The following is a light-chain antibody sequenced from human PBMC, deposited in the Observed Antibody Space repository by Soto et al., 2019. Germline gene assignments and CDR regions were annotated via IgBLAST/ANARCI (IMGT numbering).Light chain of an antibody. CDR3: SSYASSGTLVL. V-gene: IGLV2-14*01. Sequence: QSVLTQPPSVSAAPGQKVTISCSGSSSNIGGNSVSWYQQHPGKAPKLMIFEVSNRPSGVSNRFSGSKSGNTASLTISGLQAEDEADYYCSSYASSGTLVLFGGGTKLTVL. CDR1: SSNIGGNS. CDR2: EVS. J-gene: IGLJ2*01.